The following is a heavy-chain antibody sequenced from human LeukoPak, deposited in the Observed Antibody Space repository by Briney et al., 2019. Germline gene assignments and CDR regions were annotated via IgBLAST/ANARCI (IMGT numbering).Heavy chain of an antibody. CDR2: ISSSSRYK. V-gene: IGHV3-21*01. CDR1: GLIFSTYT. D-gene: IGHD3-3*01. Sequence: PGWGLRLSCVACGLIFSTYTMNWVRQAPGKGLEGVSCISSSSRYKYHADSVKGRFTISRDNAENSLFLQMNSLRVEDAAVYYCAVGNTQSKDCDFWSAYFDYWGQGILVTVSS. CDR3: AVGNTQSKDCDFWSAYFDY. J-gene: IGHJ4*02.